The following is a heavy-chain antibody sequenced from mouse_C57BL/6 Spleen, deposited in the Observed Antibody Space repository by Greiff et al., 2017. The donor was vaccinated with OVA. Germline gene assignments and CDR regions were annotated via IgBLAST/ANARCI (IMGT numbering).Heavy chain of an antibody. D-gene: IGHD3-2*02. CDR3: ARRDSSAWFAY. Sequence: EVKLVESGGGLVQPGGSLKLSCAASGFTFSDYGMAWVRQAPRKGPEWVAFISNLAYSIYYADTVTGRFTISRENAKNTLYLEMSSLRSEDTAMYYCARRDSSAWFAYWGQGTLVTVSA. V-gene: IGHV5-15*01. CDR1: GFTFSDYG. J-gene: IGHJ3*01. CDR2: ISNLAYSI.